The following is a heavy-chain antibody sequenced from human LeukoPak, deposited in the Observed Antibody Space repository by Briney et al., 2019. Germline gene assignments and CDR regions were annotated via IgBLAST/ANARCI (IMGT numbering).Heavy chain of an antibody. D-gene: IGHD2-2*01. CDR3: ARDDCTSASCYLAY. V-gene: IGHV1-18*01. CDR2: ISTYNGNT. Sequence: ASVKVSCKASGYTFTSYGISWVRQAPGQVLEWMGWISTYNGNTNYAREFQGRVTMTTDTSTSTAYMELRSLRSDDTAVYYCARDDCTSASCYLAYWGQGTLVTVSS. CDR1: GYTFTSYG. J-gene: IGHJ4*02.